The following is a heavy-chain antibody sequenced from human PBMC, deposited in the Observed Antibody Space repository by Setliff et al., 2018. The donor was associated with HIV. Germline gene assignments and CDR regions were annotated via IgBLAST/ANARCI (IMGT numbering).Heavy chain of an antibody. J-gene: IGHJ4*02. Sequence: GESLKISCVVSRFAVSRNYMSWVRQTPGKGLEWVSGIDGSGATDYVDSVKGRFTISRDNSRNSLYLQMNSLRTEDTALYYCAKDASITGTSYYFDYWGQGTLVTVSS. CDR3: AKDASITGTSYYFDY. CDR1: RFAVSRNY. CDR2: IDGSGAT. V-gene: IGHV3-53*05. D-gene: IGHD1-20*01.